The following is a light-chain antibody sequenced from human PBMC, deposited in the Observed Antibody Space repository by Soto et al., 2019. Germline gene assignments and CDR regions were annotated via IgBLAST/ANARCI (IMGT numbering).Light chain of an antibody. CDR2: GAS. V-gene: IGKV3-20*01. J-gene: IGKJ2*01. CDR3: QQYGRSPYT. Sequence: EIVLTQSPGTLSLSPGERATLSCRASQSVSSGYLAWYQQKPGQAPRLVIYGASSRVTGIPDGFSGSGSETDVTLSISRLEPEELAVYYWQQYGRSPYTLGQGPKLEIK. CDR1: QSVSSGY.